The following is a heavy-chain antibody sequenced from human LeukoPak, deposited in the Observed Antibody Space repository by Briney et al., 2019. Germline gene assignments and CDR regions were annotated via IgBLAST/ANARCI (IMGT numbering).Heavy chain of an antibody. Sequence: GGSLRLSRAASWFTVSSNYMSWVRQAPGKGLEWVSVIYSGGRTYYAESVKGGFIISRENSKNTLYIQMNSLGAEDTAVYYCARWAAATDYWGQGTLVTVSS. V-gene: IGHV3-53*01. CDR1: WFTVSSNY. CDR2: IYSGGRT. D-gene: IGHD1-26*01. J-gene: IGHJ4*02. CDR3: ARWAAATDY.